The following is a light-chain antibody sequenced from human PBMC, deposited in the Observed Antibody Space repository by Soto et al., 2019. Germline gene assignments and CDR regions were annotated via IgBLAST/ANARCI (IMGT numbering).Light chain of an antibody. J-gene: IGLJ2*01. Sequence: QSALTQPASVSGSPGQSITISCTGTRSDVGGYDYVSWYQPHQGTAPKLMIYEVINRPSGISNRFSGSKSGNTASLTIAGLQAEDESDDHCNSYSDTRGTLIRFGGGTKRTVL. CDR3: NSYSDTRGTLIR. CDR1: RSDVGGYDY. V-gene: IGLV2-14*01. CDR2: EVI.